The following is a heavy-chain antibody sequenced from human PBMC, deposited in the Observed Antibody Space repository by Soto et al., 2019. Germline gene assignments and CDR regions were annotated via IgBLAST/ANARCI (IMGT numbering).Heavy chain of an antibody. CDR2: ISSSSSTI. D-gene: IGHD2-2*01. V-gene: IGHV3-48*01. J-gene: IGHJ6*02. CDR1: GFTFSSYS. Sequence: EVQLVESGGGLVQPGGSLRLSCEASGFTFSSYSMNWVGQAPGKGLEWVSYISSSSSTIYYADSVKGRFTISRDNAKNSLYLQMNSLRAEHTAVYYCARDYVGAYCSSTSCYSDYYYGMDVWGQGTTVTVSS. CDR3: ARDYVGAYCSSTSCYSDYYYGMDV.